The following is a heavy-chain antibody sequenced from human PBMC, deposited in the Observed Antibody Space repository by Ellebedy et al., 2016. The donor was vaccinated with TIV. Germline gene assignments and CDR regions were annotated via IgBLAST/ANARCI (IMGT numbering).Heavy chain of an antibody. CDR3: ATVVLMVYADIGAFDI. J-gene: IGHJ3*02. Sequence: SVKVSCXVSGYTLTELSLHWVRQATGKGLEWMGGFDPEDGETIYAQKFQGRVTMTEDTSTDTAYMELSSLRSEDTAVYYCATVVLMVYADIGAFDIWGQGTMVTVSS. CDR1: GYTLTELS. V-gene: IGHV1-24*01. D-gene: IGHD2-8*01. CDR2: FDPEDGET.